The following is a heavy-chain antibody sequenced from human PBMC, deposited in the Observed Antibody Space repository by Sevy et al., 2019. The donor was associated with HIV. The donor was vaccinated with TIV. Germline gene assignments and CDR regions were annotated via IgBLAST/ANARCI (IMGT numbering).Heavy chain of an antibody. Sequence: SETLSLTCSVSYGPISAYYWNWIRQSPGKGLEWIGSIHYTGSTDYNPSLKSRVTMSLDRSKNQFSLQLKSVTAADTALYYCARAPPVRSGDDSLNWFDPWGQGTLVTVSS. J-gene: IGHJ5*02. CDR2: IHYTGST. D-gene: IGHD2-21*02. V-gene: IGHV4-59*12. CDR3: ARAPPVRSGDDSLNWFDP. CDR1: YGPISAYY.